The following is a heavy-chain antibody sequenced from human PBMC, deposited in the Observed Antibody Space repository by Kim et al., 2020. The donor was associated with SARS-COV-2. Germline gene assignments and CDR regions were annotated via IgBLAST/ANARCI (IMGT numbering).Heavy chain of an antibody. CDR2: IYYSGST. D-gene: IGHD2-15*01. CDR1: GGSISSYY. Sequence: SETLSLTCTVSGGSISSYYWSWIRQPPGKGLEWIGNIYYSGSTNYNPSLKSRVTISVDTSKNKFSLKLSSVTAADTAVYYCARRGVGYCSVGSCYSGFD. V-gene: IGHV4-59*08. CDR3: ARRGVGYCSVGSCYSGFD. J-gene: IGHJ4*01.